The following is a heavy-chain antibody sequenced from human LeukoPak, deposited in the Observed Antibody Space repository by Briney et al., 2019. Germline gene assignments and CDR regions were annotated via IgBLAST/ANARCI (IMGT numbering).Heavy chain of an antibody. CDR1: GGSISSSGYY. J-gene: IGHJ3*02. V-gene: IGHV4-39*02. CDR2: IDYSEST. Sequence: ASETLSLTCTVSGGSISSSGYYWGWIRQPPGKGLEWIGNIDYSESTYYNPSLKGPVSLDVDTSKTRFSLKLGSVTAADTAVYYCAREVTTVTAGSFDIWGQETMVTVPS. D-gene: IGHD4-17*01. CDR3: AREVTTVTAGSFDI.